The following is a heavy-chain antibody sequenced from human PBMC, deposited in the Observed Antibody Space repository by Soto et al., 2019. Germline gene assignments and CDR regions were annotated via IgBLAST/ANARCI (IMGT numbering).Heavy chain of an antibody. Sequence: QVQLVQSGAEEKKPGASVKVSCKASGYTFTSYAMHWVRQAPGQRLEWMGWINAGNGNTKYSQKSKGRVTMTRDTSASTAYMELSSLRAEDTAVYYCARGTVVTHFDYWGQGALVTVSS. CDR2: INAGNGNT. J-gene: IGHJ4*02. CDR1: GYTFTSYA. CDR3: ARGTVVTHFDY. D-gene: IGHD2-15*01. V-gene: IGHV1-3*05.